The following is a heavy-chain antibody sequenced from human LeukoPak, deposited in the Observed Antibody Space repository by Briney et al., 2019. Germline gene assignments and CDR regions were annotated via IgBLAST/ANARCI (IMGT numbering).Heavy chain of an antibody. D-gene: IGHD3-22*01. CDR2: ISNDGGGT. CDR3: AKGSSGYAADL. V-gene: IGHV3-23*01. CDR1: GFIFNNYG. Sequence: GGSLRLCCAAAGFIFNNYGLIWGRQAPGEGLEWVSAISNDGGGTNYAAFVRGRFPISRDNSKNTLCLQMNSLRAEETALYYWAKGSSGYAADLWGQGPLVPVSS. J-gene: IGHJ4*02.